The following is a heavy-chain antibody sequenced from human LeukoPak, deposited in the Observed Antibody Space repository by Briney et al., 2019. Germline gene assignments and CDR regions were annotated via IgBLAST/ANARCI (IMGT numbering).Heavy chain of an antibody. CDR1: GYTFTSYD. CDR2: MNPNSGNT. D-gene: IGHD3-22*01. J-gene: IGHJ4*02. V-gene: IGHV1-8*01. Sequence: GASVKVSCKASGYTFTSYDINWVRQATGQGLEWMGWMNPNSGNTGYAQKFQGRVTMTRNTSISTAYMELSSLRSEDTAVYYCARVLRNYYDSSGYYYGYWGQGTLVTVSS. CDR3: ARVLRNYYDSSGYYYGY.